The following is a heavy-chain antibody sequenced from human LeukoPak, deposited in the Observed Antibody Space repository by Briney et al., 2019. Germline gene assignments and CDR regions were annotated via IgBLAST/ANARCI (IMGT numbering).Heavy chain of an antibody. Sequence: ASVKVSCKASGSAFTDYSMHWVRQAPGQGLEWMGWINPDSGNTHYAQKFQGRVTMTWDTSASTTYMELSRLRSDDTAVYYCVRGTGSYGLVVWGRGTTVTVSS. CDR1: GSAFTDYS. D-gene: IGHD3-10*01. CDR3: VRGTGSYGLVV. V-gene: IGHV1-2*02. J-gene: IGHJ6*02. CDR2: INPDSGNT.